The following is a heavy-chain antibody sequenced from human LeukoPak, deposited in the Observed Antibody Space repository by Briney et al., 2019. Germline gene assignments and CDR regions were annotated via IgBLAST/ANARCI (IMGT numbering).Heavy chain of an antibody. CDR1: GSSFSSFW. Sequence: GDSLKISSQGSGSSFSSFWVGWVRQTPGKGLEWMGVVYPDDSAARYSPSFQGQITFSADKSLDTAYLQWSSLRASDTGIYFCARSRVWGDSRWAFDYWGQGTPVTVSS. V-gene: IGHV5-51*01. D-gene: IGHD3-16*01. CDR2: VYPDDSAA. CDR3: ARSRVWGDSRWAFDY. J-gene: IGHJ4*02.